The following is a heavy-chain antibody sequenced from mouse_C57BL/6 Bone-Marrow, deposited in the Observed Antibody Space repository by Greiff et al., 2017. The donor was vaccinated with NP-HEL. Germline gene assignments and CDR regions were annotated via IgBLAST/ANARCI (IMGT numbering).Heavy chain of an antibody. Sequence: VQLQQSGAELVRPGASVTLSCTASGFNIKDAYMHWVKPRPEQGLEWIGWIDPENGDTEYASKFQGKATITADTSSNTAYLQLSSLTSEDTAVYYCTRRVGAWFAYWGQGTLVTVSA. D-gene: IGHD1-1*01. CDR3: TRRVGAWFAY. CDR1: GFNIKDAY. V-gene: IGHV14-4*01. J-gene: IGHJ3*01. CDR2: IDPENGDT.